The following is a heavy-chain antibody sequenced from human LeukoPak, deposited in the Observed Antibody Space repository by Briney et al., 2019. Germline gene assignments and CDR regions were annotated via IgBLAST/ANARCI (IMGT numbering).Heavy chain of an antibody. CDR3: ARASDYDSGGYYIGGTFDY. Sequence: LPGGSLRLSCAASGFTFSSYAMAWVRQAPGKGLEWVSAISGSGGSTDYADSVKGRFTISRDNSKKTLYLQMNSLRAEDTAVYYCARASDYDSGGYYIGGTFDYWGQGTLVTVSS. CDR2: ISGSGGST. J-gene: IGHJ4*02. CDR1: GFTFSSYA. V-gene: IGHV3-23*01. D-gene: IGHD3-22*01.